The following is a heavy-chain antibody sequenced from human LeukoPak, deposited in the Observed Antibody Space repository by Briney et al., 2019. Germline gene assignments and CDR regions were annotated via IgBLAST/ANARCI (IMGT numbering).Heavy chain of an antibody. CDR3: ARRVRYCSSTSCYYYYYYMDV. J-gene: IGHJ6*03. CDR1: GYSISSGYY. D-gene: IGHD2-2*01. CDR2: IYHSGST. V-gene: IGHV4-38-2*02. Sequence: SSETLSLTCTVSGYSISSGYYWGWIRQPPGKGLEWIGSIYHSGSTNYNPSLKSRVTISVDTSKNQFSLKLSSVTAADTAVYYCARRVRYCSSTSCYYYYYYMDVWGKGTTVTVSS.